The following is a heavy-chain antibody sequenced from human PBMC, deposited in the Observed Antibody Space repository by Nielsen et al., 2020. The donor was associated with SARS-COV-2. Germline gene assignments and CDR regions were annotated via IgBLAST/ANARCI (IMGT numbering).Heavy chain of an antibody. V-gene: IGHV3-11*01. CDR2: ISSSGSTI. J-gene: IGHJ6*02. D-gene: IGHD2-2*01. CDR1: GFTFSDYY. CDR3: ARDRYCSSTSCYPNYYYYGMDV. Sequence: GESLKISCAASGFTFSDYYMSWIRQAPGKGLEWVSYISSSGSTIYYADSVKGRFTISRDNAKNSLYLQMNSLRAEDTAVYYCARDRYCSSTSCYPNYYYYGMDVWGQGTTVTVSS.